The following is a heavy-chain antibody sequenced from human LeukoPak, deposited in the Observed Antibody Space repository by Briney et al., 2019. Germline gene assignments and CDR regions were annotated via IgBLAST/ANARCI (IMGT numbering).Heavy chain of an antibody. D-gene: IGHD1-7*01. CDR1: GGSISSGDYY. Sequence: SQTLSLTCTVSGGSISSGDYYWSWIRQPPGKGLEWIGYIYYSGNTYYNPSLKSRLTISVDTSKNQFSLKLSAVTAADTAVYYCARAAWNSKGVDFWGQGTLVTVSS. V-gene: IGHV4-30-4*08. CDR2: IYYSGNT. J-gene: IGHJ4*02. CDR3: ARAAWNSKGVDF.